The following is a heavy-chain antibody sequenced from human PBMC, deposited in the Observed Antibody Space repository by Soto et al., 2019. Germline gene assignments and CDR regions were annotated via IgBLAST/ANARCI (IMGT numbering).Heavy chain of an antibody. V-gene: IGHV6-1*01. CDR3: ARAPKRGYSSGWGSVGLGWFDP. J-gene: IGHJ5*02. Sequence: SQTLSLTCAISGDSVSSNSAAWNWIRQSPSRGLEWLGRTYYRSKWYNDYAVSVKSRITINPDTSKNQFSLQLNSVTPEDTAVYYCARAPKRGYSSGWGSVGLGWFDPWGQGTLVTVSS. D-gene: IGHD6-19*01. CDR1: GDSVSSNSAA. CDR2: TYYRSKWYN.